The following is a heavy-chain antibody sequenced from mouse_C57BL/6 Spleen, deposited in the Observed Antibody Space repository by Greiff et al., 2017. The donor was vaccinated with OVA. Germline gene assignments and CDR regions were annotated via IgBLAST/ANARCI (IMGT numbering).Heavy chain of an antibody. J-gene: IGHJ1*03. CDR1: GYTFTSYW. CDR2: IYPGSGST. Sequence: VQLQQSGAELVKPGASVKMSCKASGYTFTSYWITWVKQRPGQGLEWIGDIYPGSGSTNYNEKFKSKATLTVDTSSSTAYMQLSSLTSEDSAVYYCAREGDGSSYGWYFDVWGTGTTVTVSS. D-gene: IGHD1-1*01. CDR3: AREGDGSSYGWYFDV. V-gene: IGHV1-55*01.